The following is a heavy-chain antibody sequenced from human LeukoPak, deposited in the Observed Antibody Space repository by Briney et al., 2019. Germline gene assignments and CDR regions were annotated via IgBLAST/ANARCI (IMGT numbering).Heavy chain of an antibody. Sequence: SQTLSLTCTVSGGSISSGGYYWSWIRQHPGKGLEWIVYIYYSGSTYYNPSLKSRVTISVYTSKNQFSLKLSSVTAADTAVYYCARVYEFYDYVWGSYRLGAFDIWGQGTMVTVSS. V-gene: IGHV4-31*03. CDR2: IYYSGST. CDR3: ARVYEFYDYVWGSYRLGAFDI. CDR1: GGSISSGGYY. D-gene: IGHD3-16*02. J-gene: IGHJ3*02.